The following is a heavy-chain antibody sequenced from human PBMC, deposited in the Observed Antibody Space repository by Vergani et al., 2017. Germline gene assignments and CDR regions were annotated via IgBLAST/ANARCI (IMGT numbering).Heavy chain of an antibody. J-gene: IGHJ3*02. CDR1: GFTFRNYA. Sequence: EVQLVESGGGLVKPGGSLRLSCAASGFTFRNYAMTWVRQAPGKGLEWVSSVSGSSATPYYADSVKGRFTISRDNSKNTLFLHMNSLRPEDTAVYYCAKVGRSEVAGTFGAFDIWGQGTMVTVSS. D-gene: IGHD6-19*01. V-gene: IGHV3-23*04. CDR3: AKVGRSEVAGTFGAFDI. CDR2: VSGSSATP.